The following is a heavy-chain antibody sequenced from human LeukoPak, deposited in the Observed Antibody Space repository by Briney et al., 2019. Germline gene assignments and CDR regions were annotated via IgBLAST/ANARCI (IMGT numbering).Heavy chain of an antibody. CDR3: ASLSTVTQGYFDS. V-gene: IGHV4-59*08. J-gene: IGHJ4*02. CDR2: IYYTGST. CDR1: GGSISSFY. D-gene: IGHD4-17*01. Sequence: SETLSLTCTVSGGSISSFYWSWIRQPLGKGLEWIGYIYYTGSTNYNPSLKSRLTISVDVSKNQFSLKLSSVTATGTAVYYCASLSTVTQGYFDSWGQGTLVTVSS.